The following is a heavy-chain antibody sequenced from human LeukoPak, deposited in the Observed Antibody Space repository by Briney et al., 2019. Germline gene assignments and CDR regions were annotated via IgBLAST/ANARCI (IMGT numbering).Heavy chain of an antibody. V-gene: IGHV4-34*01. CDR3: ARVWYPSPMDV. CDR2: INHSGST. J-gene: IGHJ6*02. Sequence: PSETLSLTCAVYGGSFSGYYWSWIRQPPGKGLEWVGEINHSGSTNYNPSLKSRVTISVDTSKNQFSLKLSSVTAADTAVYYCARVWYPSPMDVWGQGTTVTVSS. CDR1: GGSFSGYY. D-gene: IGHD3-10*01.